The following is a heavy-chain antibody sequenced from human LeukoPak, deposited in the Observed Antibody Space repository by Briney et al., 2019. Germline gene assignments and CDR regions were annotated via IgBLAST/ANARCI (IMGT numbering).Heavy chain of an antibody. CDR3: ARGRGYNNGSINYGLDV. Sequence: GGSLRLSCAVSGFTLSNYAMSWVRQAPGKGLEWVSGISGSGGSTHYADSVKGRFTISRDNSKKTQYLQMNSLRAEDTAVFYCARGRGYNNGSINYGLDVWGQGTTVTVSS. D-gene: IGHD5-18*01. J-gene: IGHJ6*02. V-gene: IGHV3-23*01. CDR2: ISGSGGST. CDR1: GFTLSNYA.